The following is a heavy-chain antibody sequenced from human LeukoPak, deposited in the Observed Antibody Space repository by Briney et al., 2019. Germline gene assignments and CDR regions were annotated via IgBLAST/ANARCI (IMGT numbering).Heavy chain of an antibody. CDR1: GGTFSSYA. J-gene: IGHJ6*04. D-gene: IGHD3-16*01. CDR2: IIPIFGTA. V-gene: IGHV1-69*13. CDR3: ARDPPGGRYGMDV. Sequence: SVKVSCKASGGTFSSYAISWVRQAHGQGLEWMGGIIPIFGTANYAQKFQGRVTITADESTSTAYMELSSLRSEDTAVYYCARDPPGGRYGMDVWGKGTTVTVSS.